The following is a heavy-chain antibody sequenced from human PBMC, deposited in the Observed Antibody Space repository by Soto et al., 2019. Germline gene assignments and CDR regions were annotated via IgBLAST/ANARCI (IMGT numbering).Heavy chain of an antibody. CDR3: ARSMRYSGFYTSDY. V-gene: IGHV4-4*08. D-gene: IGHD5-12*01. CDR2: VYSSGST. Sequence: SETLSLTCTVSGGSISSYYWSWIRQPPGKGLEWIGYVYSSGSTNYNPSLKSRLTMSVAMSQNQFSLKLNSVTAADTALYYCARSMRYSGFYTSDYWGQGMLVTVSS. CDR1: GGSISSYY. J-gene: IGHJ4*02.